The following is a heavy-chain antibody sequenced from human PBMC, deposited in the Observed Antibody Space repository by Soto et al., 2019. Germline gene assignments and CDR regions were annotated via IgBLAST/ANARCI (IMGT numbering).Heavy chain of an antibody. CDR3: AKGAVDTAMASDYYGMDV. J-gene: IGHJ6*02. V-gene: IGHV3-23*01. CDR2: ISGSGGST. Sequence: GGSLRLSCAASGFTFSSYAMSWVRQAPGKGLEWVSAISGSGGSTYYADSVKGRFTISRDNSKNTLYLQMNSLRAEDTAVYYCAKGAVDTAMASDYYGMDVWGQGTTVTVSS. CDR1: GFTFSSYA. D-gene: IGHD5-18*01.